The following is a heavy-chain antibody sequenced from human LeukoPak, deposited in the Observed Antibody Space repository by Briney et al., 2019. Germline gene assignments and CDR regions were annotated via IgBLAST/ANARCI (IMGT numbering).Heavy chain of an antibody. V-gene: IGHV3-30-3*01. CDR2: ISYDGSNK. D-gene: IGHD6-13*01. J-gene: IGHJ4*02. CDR1: GFTFSSYA. CDR3: AKVWQQQLPTYFDY. Sequence: GRSLRLSCAASGFTFSSYAMHWVRQAPGKGLEWVAVISYDGSNKYYADSVKGRFTISRDNSKNTLYLQMNSLRAEDTAVYYCAKVWQQQLPTYFDYWGQGTLVTVSS.